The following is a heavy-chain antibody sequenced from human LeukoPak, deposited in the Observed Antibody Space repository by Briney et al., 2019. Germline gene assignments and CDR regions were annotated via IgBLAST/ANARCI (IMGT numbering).Heavy chain of an antibody. CDR3: AKDIQLST. D-gene: IGHD5-24*01. V-gene: IGHV3-23*01. CDR1: GFTFSVAA. Sequence: GGSLRLSCAASGFTFSVAAMTWVRQAPGEGLEWVSLIGASGESTYYADSVKGRFTISRDNSKNTLSLQMNSLRVEDTAMYFCAKDIQLSTWGLGTMVTVSS. CDR2: IGASGEST. J-gene: IGHJ3*01.